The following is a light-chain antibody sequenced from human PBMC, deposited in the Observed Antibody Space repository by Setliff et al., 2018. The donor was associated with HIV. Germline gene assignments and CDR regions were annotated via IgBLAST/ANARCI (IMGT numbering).Light chain of an antibody. J-gene: IGLJ1*01. Sequence: QSVLTQPASVSGSPGQSITISCSGTTNDIGAYNFVSWYQHHAGTAPKLIIYEVTNRPSGVFNRFSGSKSGHMASLTLSGLQAEDEADYFCSTYVFGTGTKVTV. CDR2: EVT. CDR3: STYV. V-gene: IGLV2-14*01. CDR1: TNDIGAYNF.